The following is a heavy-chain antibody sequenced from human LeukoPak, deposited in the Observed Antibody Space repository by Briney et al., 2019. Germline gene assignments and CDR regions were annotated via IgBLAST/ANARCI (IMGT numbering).Heavy chain of an antibody. J-gene: IGHJ4*02. CDR3: ARAPYSSSPDFDY. V-gene: IGHV1-2*02. CDR1: GYTFTGYY. Sequence: ASVKVSCKASGYTFTGYYMHWVRQAPGQGLEWMGWINPNSGGTNYAQKFQGRVTMTRDTSISTAYMELSSLRSEDTAVYYCARAPYSSSPDFDYWGQGTLVTVSS. CDR2: INPNSGGT. D-gene: IGHD6-13*01.